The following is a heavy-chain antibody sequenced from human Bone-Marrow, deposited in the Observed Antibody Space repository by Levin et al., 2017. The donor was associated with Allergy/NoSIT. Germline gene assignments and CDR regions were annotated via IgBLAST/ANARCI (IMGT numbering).Heavy chain of an antibody. V-gene: IGHV3-21*01. CDR3: ARDSGGYCDGGTCYSLGMDV. CDR2: ISSASSYK. J-gene: IGHJ6*02. Sequence: GESLKISCAASQFTFSKYKMNWVRQAPGKGLEWVSSISSASSYKYYVASVEGRFTTSRDNAKNSLYLEMNNLRVDDTAVYYCARDSGGYCDGGTCYSLGMDVWGQGTTVTVSS. CDR1: QFTFSKYK. D-gene: IGHD2-15*01.